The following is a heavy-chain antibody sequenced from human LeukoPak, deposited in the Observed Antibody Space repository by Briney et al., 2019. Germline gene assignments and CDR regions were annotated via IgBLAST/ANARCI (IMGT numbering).Heavy chain of an antibody. J-gene: IGHJ4*02. D-gene: IGHD6-13*01. CDR1: GFTFSNYE. V-gene: IGHV3-48*03. CDR3: ARDRGSWY. CDR2: ISSSGSTI. Sequence: GGSLRLSCAASGFTFSNYEMNWVRQAPGKGLEWVSYISSSGSTIYYADSVKGRFTISRDNAKNSLDLQMSNLRAEDTAAYYCARDRGSWYWGQGTLVTVSS.